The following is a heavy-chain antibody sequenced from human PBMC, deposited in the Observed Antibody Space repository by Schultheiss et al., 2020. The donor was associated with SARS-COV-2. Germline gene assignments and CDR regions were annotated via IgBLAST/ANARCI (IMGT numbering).Heavy chain of an antibody. Sequence: SETLSLTCTVSGGSISSGGYYWSWIRQPPGKGLEWIGEINHSGSTNYNPSLKSRVTISVDTSKNQFSLKLSSVTAADTAVYYCARDVARAGYYYGSGSPWGQGTMVTVSS. CDR1: GGSISSGGYY. CDR3: ARDVARAGYYYGSGSP. D-gene: IGHD3-10*01. J-gene: IGHJ3*01. CDR2: INHSGST. V-gene: IGHV4-39*07.